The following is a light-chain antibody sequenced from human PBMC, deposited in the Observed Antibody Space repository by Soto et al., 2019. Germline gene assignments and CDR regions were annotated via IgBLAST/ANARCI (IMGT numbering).Light chain of an antibody. J-gene: IGKJ1*01. CDR3: QQYGSSPRT. Sequence: EIVLTQSPGTLSLPPGVRATLSCRASQSVSSSYLAWYQQKPGQAPRLLIYDASSRATGIPDRFSGSGSGTDFTLTINRLEPEDFAVYYCQQYGSSPRTFGQGTKVEIK. CDR2: DAS. CDR1: QSVSSSY. V-gene: IGKV3-20*01.